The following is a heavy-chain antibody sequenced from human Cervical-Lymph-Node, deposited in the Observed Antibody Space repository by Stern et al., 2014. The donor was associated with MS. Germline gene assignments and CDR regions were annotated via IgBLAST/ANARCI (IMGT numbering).Heavy chain of an antibody. V-gene: IGHV3-9*01. CDR3: AKDISSGRWEAQYYYGMDV. J-gene: IGHJ6*02. CDR1: RFTFDASA. CDR2: IRWNSGSM. Sequence: VQLVQSGGGVVQPGRSVRISCAGSRFTFDASAMHWVRQAPGRGLEWVSRIRWNSGSMAYADSVKDRFTISRDNAKNSLYLQMDSLRVEDTAIYYCAKDISSGRWEAQYYYGMDVWGQGTTVTVSS. D-gene: IGHD6-19*01.